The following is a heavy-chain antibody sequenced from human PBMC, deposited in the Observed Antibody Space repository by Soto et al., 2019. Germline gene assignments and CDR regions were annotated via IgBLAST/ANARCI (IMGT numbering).Heavy chain of an antibody. Sequence: ASVKVSCKASGYTFTSYYMHWVLQAPGQGLEWMGIINPSGGSTSYAQKFQGRVTMTRDTSTSTVYMELSSLRSEDTAVYYCAREVPPYCSGGSCYSRYYYGMDVWGQGTTVTVSS. CDR2: INPSGGST. D-gene: IGHD2-15*01. CDR3: AREVPPYCSGGSCYSRYYYGMDV. V-gene: IGHV1-46*01. CDR1: GYTFTSYY. J-gene: IGHJ6*02.